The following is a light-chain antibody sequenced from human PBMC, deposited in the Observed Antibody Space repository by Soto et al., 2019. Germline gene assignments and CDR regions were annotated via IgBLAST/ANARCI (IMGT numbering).Light chain of an antibody. CDR1: SSNIGAGYD. V-gene: IGLV1-40*01. Sequence: QSVLTPPPSVSGAPGQRVTISCTGSSSNIGAGYDVHWYQQLPGTAPKLLIDGNSNRPSGVPDRFYGSKSGTSASLAITGLQAEDEADEYCQSYDSSLRAGVFGGGTKLTVL. CDR3: QSYDSSLRAGV. CDR2: GNS. J-gene: IGLJ3*02.